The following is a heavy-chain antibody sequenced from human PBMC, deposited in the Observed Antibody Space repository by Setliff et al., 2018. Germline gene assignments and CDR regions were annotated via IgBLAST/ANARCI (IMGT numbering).Heavy chain of an antibody. Sequence: LSLTCTVSGASITNINYYWGLIRQPPGKGLEWIGSVYYSGTTNYDPSLKSRVTISVDTSKNQFSLKLSSVTAADTAIYYCARGGTYRYFDYWGQGTLVTVSS. CDR3: ARGGTYRYFDY. V-gene: IGHV4-39*07. CDR2: VYYSGTT. J-gene: IGHJ4*02. CDR1: GASITNINYY.